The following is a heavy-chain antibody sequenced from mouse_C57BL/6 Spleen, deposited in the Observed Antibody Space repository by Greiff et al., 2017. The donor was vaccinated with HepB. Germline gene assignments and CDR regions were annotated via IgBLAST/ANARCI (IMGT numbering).Heavy chain of an antibody. Sequence: VQLVESGPELVKPGASVKLSCKASGYTFTSYDINWVKQRPGQGLEWIGWIYPRDGSTKYNEKFKGKAKLTVDTSSSTAYMELHSLTSEDSAVYFCARIYGPYAMDYWGQGTSVTVSS. CDR2: IYPRDGST. V-gene: IGHV1-85*01. CDR1: GYTFTSYD. D-gene: IGHD1-1*02. CDR3: ARIYGPYAMDY. J-gene: IGHJ4*01.